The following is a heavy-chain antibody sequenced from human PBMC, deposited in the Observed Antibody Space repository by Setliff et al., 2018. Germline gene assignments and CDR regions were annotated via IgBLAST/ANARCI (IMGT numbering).Heavy chain of an antibody. V-gene: IGHV4-61*09. Sequence: PSETLSLTCSVSGASITSGGFYWTWIRQPAGKGLEWIGHISPSGSTTYNPSVKSRVTISVDTSKNQFSLKLSSVTAADTAVYYCARHWNSAGLDYWGQGTLVTVSS. J-gene: IGHJ4*02. CDR2: ISPSGST. CDR1: GASITSGGFY. CDR3: ARHWNSAGLDY. D-gene: IGHD1-7*01.